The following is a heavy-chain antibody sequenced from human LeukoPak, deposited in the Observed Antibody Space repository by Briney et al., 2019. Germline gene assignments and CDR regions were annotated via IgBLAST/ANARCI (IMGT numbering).Heavy chain of an antibody. V-gene: IGHV4-59*08. CDR3: ARLGETYYYASQSFYKASNGFDL. CDR2: IYYTGST. J-gene: IGHJ3*01. D-gene: IGHD3-10*01. Sequence: PSETLSLTCTVSGGSTTGYYWNWVRQPPGKGLEWIGNIYYTGSTKYNASLKSRLTISVDTSKNQFSLRLTSVTAADTAVYYCARLGETYYYASQSFYKASNGFDLWGQGTKVTASS. CDR1: GGSTTGYY.